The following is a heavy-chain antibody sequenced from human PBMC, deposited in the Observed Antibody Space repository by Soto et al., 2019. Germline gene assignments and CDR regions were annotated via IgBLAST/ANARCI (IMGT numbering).Heavy chain of an antibody. J-gene: IGHJ6*02. CDR1: GFTFGDYA. V-gene: IGHV3-21*01. CDR2: ISTSGSYM. Sequence: GGSLRLSCEASGFTFGDYAMSWVRQAPGKGLEWVSSISTSGSYMYYAGSVKGRFTISRDNAKNSLYLQMNRLRAEDTAVYYYAIVGGSVAPYYYYGMDVWGQGSTVTVSS. CDR3: AIVGGSVAPYYYYGMDV. D-gene: IGHD6-19*01.